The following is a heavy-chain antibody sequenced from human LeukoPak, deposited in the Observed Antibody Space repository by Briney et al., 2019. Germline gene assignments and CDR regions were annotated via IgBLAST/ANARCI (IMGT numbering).Heavy chain of an antibody. D-gene: IGHD3-22*01. Sequence: PGGSLRLSCAASGFTFSSYAMHWVRQAPGKGLEWVAVISYDGSNKYYADSVKGRFTISRDNSKNTLYLQMNSLRAEDTAVYYCARDLPAYDSSDYYYYGMDVWGQGTTVTASS. V-gene: IGHV3-30-3*01. CDR1: GFTFSSYA. CDR3: ARDLPAYDSSDYYYYGMDV. J-gene: IGHJ6*02. CDR2: ISYDGSNK.